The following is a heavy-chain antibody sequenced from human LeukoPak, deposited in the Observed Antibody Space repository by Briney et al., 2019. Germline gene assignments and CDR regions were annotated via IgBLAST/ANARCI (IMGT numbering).Heavy chain of an antibody. J-gene: IGHJ3*02. CDR1: GGSFSGYY. CDR2: INHSGST. Sequence: SETLSLTCAVYGGSFSGYYWSWIRQPPGKGLEWIGEINHSGSTNYNPSLKSRVTISVDTSKNQFSLKLSSVTAADTAVYYCARELYTGSDDAFDIWGQGTMVTVSS. V-gene: IGHV4-34*01. D-gene: IGHD1-26*01. CDR3: ARELYTGSDDAFDI.